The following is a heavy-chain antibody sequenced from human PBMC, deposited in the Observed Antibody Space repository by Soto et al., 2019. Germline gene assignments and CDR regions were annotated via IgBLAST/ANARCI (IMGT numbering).Heavy chain of an antibody. CDR1: GFSFRNYA. Sequence: GGSLSLSCAASGFSFRNYAIHWVRQAPGKGLEWVAVISRDGSHKYYLDSVKGRFTISRDNSKDTVNLLMNSLRDDDSAMYYCARSRNSAVADSFDFWGQGTLVTVSS. CDR2: ISRDGSHK. D-gene: IGHD1-26*01. CDR3: ARSRNSAVADSFDF. V-gene: IGHV3-30*04. J-gene: IGHJ4*02.